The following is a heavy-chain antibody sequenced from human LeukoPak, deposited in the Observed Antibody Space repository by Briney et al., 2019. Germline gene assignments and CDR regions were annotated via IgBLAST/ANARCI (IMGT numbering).Heavy chain of an antibody. J-gene: IGHJ5*02. Sequence: GVSVKVSCKASGYTFTSYDINWVRQATGQGLEWMGWMNPNSGNTGYAQKFQGRVTMTRNTSISTAYMELSSLRSEDTAVYYCATARFSYDFWSGYYTSWFDPWGQGTLVTVSS. D-gene: IGHD3-3*01. CDR1: GYTFTSYD. V-gene: IGHV1-8*01. CDR3: ATARFSYDFWSGYYTSWFDP. CDR2: MNPNSGNT.